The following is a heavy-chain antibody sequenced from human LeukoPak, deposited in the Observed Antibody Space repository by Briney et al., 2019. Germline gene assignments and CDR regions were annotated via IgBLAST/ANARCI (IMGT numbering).Heavy chain of an antibody. D-gene: IGHD3-3*01. CDR1: GGSISSYY. V-gene: IGHV4-59*01. Sequence: SETLSLTCTVSGGSISSYYWSWIRQPPGKGLEWIGYIYYSGSTNYNPSLKSRVTISVDTSKNQFSLKLSSVTAADTAVYYWARDHCAIFGGTRDGIHNWFDPWGQGTLVTVSS. J-gene: IGHJ5*02. CDR2: IYYSGST. CDR3: ARDHCAIFGGTRDGIHNWFDP.